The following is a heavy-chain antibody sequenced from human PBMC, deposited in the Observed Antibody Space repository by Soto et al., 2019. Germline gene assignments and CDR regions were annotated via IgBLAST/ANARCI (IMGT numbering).Heavy chain of an antibody. CDR1: GYTFTAYG. CDR2: ISPYNGDT. V-gene: IGHV1-18*04. CDR3: ARTPRAQMIVLEAATRFDY. J-gene: IGHJ4*02. D-gene: IGHD2-15*01. Sequence: GASVKVSCKASGYTFTAYGFNWVRQAPGQGLEWMGWISPYNGDTNYAQNFKGRVTLTTDTSTNTAYMELRSLTSDDTAVYYCARTPRAQMIVLEAATRFDYWGQGTLVTAPQ.